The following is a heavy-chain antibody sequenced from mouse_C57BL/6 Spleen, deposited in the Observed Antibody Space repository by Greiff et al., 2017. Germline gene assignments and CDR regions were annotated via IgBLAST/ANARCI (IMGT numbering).Heavy chain of an antibody. CDR1: GYSITSGYY. CDR2: ISYDGSN. V-gene: IGHV3-6*01. Sequence: ESGPGLVKPSQSLSLTCSVTGYSITSGYYWNWIRQFPGNKLEWMGYISYDGSNNYNPSLKNRISITRDTSKNQFFLKLNSVTTADTATYYCARDPDFDVWGTGTTVTVSS. CDR3: ARDPDFDV. J-gene: IGHJ1*03.